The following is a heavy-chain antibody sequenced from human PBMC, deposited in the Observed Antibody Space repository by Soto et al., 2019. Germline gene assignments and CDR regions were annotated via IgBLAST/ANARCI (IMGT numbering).Heavy chain of an antibody. D-gene: IGHD4-17*01. Sequence: GGSLRLSCAASGFTFSSYWMSWVRQAPGKGLEWVAHIKRDGSRTNYADSVKGRFTISRDNAENTLYLQMNSLRAEETAVYYCARGVRGAYGLDIWGQGTMVTVSS. CDR2: IKRDGSRT. V-gene: IGHV3-74*01. J-gene: IGHJ3*02. CDR3: ARGVRGAYGLDI. CDR1: GFTFSSYW.